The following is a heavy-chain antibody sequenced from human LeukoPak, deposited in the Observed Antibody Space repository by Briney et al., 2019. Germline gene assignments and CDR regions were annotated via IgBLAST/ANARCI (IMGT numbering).Heavy chain of an antibody. Sequence: ASVKVSCKASGYTFTNFHLNWVRQATGQGLEWMGWMNPNSGNTGSAQKFQGRVIMTRDESINSAYMELSSLRSDDTAVYYCARATNWDDGDAFDIWGQGTVVTVSS. CDR1: GYTFTNFH. J-gene: IGHJ3*02. CDR2: MNPNSGNT. V-gene: IGHV1-8*01. D-gene: IGHD1-1*01. CDR3: ARATNWDDGDAFDI.